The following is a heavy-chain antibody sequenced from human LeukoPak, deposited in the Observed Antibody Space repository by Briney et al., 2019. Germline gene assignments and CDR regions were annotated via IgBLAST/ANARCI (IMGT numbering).Heavy chain of an antibody. D-gene: IGHD5/OR15-5a*01. J-gene: IGHJ3*02. V-gene: IGHV3-53*01. CDR2: IYSGGST. Sequence: GGSLRLSCAASGFTVSSNYMNWVRQAPGEGLEWVSIIYSGGSTFYADSVKGRFTISRDNSKNTLFLKINSLRAEATAVYYCARSNDAFDIWGQGTMVTVSS. CDR1: GFTVSSNY. CDR3: ARSNDAFDI.